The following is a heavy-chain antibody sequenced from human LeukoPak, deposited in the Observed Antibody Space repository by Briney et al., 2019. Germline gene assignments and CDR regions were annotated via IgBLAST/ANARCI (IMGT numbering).Heavy chain of an antibody. V-gene: IGHV3-33*01. CDR2: IWYDGSNK. CDR1: GFTFSSYG. Sequence: GGSLRLSCAASGFTFSSYGMHWVRQAPSKGLEWVAVIWYDGSNKYYADSVKGRFTISRDNSKNTLYLQMNSLRAEDTAVYYCARDAGYYDSSGFLDAFDIWGQGTMVTVSS. CDR3: ARDAGYYDSSGFLDAFDI. J-gene: IGHJ3*02. D-gene: IGHD3-22*01.